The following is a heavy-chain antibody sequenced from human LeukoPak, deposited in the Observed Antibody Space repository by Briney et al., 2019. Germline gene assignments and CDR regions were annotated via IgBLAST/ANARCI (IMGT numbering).Heavy chain of an antibody. J-gene: IGHJ2*01. CDR1: GFTFRRYG. CDR2: IKQDGSEK. D-gene: IGHD6-19*01. CDR3: AREDRQWLVLPLKTHRSKSWYFDL. V-gene: IGHV3-7*01. Sequence: PGGSLRLSCAASGFTFRRYGMNWVRQAPGKGLEWVANIKQDGSEKYYVDSVKGRFTISRDNAKNSLYLQMNGLRAEDTAVYYCAREDRQWLVLPLKTHRSKSWYFDLWGRGTLVTVSS.